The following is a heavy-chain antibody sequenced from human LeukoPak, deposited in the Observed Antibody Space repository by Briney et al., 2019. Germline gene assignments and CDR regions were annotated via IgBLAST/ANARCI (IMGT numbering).Heavy chain of an antibody. D-gene: IGHD2-21*02. CDR2: INHSGST. J-gene: IGHJ4*02. CDR1: GGSFSGYY. CDR3: ARGGGLRRYFDY. Sequence: PSETLSLTCAVYGGSFSGYYWSWIRQPPGKGLEWIGEINHSGSTNYNPSLKSRVTISVDTSKNQFSLKLSSVTAADTAVYYCARGGGLRRYFDYWGQGTLVTVSS. V-gene: IGHV4-34*01.